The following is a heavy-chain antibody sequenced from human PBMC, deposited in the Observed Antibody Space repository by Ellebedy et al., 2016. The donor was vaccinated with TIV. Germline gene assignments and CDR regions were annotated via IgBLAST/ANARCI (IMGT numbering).Heavy chain of an antibody. Sequence: MPSETLSLTCPVPGSSTSSGYYCGWIRQPPGRGPEWTWSMFHIGGTYYSPSLKRRVTISVDTSKNQLSLRLGSVTAADTAVYDCARDGAGRWDYWGPGTLVTVSS. D-gene: IGHD4-23*01. CDR1: GSSTSSGYY. J-gene: IGHJ4*02. V-gene: IGHV4-38-2*02. CDR2: MFHIGGT. CDR3: ARDGAGRWDY.